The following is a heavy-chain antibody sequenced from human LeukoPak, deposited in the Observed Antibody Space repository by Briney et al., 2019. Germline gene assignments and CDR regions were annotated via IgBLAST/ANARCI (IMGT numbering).Heavy chain of an antibody. Sequence: ASVKVSCKASGYTFTSYGISWVRQAPGQGLEWMGWISAYNGNTNYAQKLQGRVTMTTDTSTSTAYMELRSLRSDDTAVYYCARGNYDFWSGLQPFDYWGQGNLVTVSS. D-gene: IGHD3-3*01. V-gene: IGHV1-18*01. J-gene: IGHJ4*02. CDR2: ISAYNGNT. CDR1: GYTFTSYG. CDR3: ARGNYDFWSGLQPFDY.